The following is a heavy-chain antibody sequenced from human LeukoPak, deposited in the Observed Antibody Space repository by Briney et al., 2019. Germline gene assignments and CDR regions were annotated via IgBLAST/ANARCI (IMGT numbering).Heavy chain of an antibody. Sequence: SETLSLTCTVSGDSISSVGYYWTWVRQLPGKGLEWIGYMYYTGNTYNNPSLKSRITISRDTSRNQFSLQLTSVTAADTAVCYCARLHNGSARPYWGQGTLVAVSS. CDR3: ARLHNGSARPY. V-gene: IGHV4-31*03. J-gene: IGHJ4*02. CDR2: MYYTGNT. D-gene: IGHD3-10*01. CDR1: GDSISSVGYY.